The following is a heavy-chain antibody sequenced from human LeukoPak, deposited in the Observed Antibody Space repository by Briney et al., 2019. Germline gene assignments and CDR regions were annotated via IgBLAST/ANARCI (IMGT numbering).Heavy chain of an antibody. Sequence: GGSLILSCAASGFTVSSNYMSWVRQAPGKGLEWVSVIYSGGSTYYADSVKGRFTISRDNSKNTLYLQMNSLRAEDTAVYYCARDRLAIAAADWGQGTLVTVSS. CDR1: GFTVSSNY. CDR3: ARDRLAIAAAD. D-gene: IGHD6-13*01. J-gene: IGHJ4*02. V-gene: IGHV3-53*01. CDR2: IYSGGST.